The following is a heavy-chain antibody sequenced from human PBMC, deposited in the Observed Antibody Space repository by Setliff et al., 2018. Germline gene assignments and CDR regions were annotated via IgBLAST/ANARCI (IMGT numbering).Heavy chain of an antibody. J-gene: IGHJ6*03. D-gene: IGHD1-1*01. CDR3: ARQYNDYYYYYMDV. CDR1: GFTFSFYG. Sequence: GGSLRLSCAASGFTFSFYGMNWVRQAPGEGLEWVSYISSSSSTIYYADSVKGRFTISRDNAGDSLYLQMNSLRVEDTAVYYCARQYNDYYYYYMDVWGRGTTVTVSS. V-gene: IGHV3-48*01. CDR2: ISSSSSTI.